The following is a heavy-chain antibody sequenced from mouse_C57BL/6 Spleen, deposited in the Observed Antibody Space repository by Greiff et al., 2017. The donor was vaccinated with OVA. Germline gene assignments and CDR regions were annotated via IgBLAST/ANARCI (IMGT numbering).Heavy chain of an antibody. V-gene: IGHV1-26*01. J-gene: IGHJ4*01. CDR3: ARSPIYDGYYYAMDY. CDR1: GYTFTDYY. Sequence: VQLQQSGPELVKPGASVKISCKASGYTFTDYYMNWVKQSHGKSLEWIGDINPNNGGTSYNQKFKGKATLTVDKSSSTAYMELRSLTSEDSAVYYCARSPIYDGYYYAMDYWGQGTSVTVSS. D-gene: IGHD2-3*01. CDR2: INPNNGGT.